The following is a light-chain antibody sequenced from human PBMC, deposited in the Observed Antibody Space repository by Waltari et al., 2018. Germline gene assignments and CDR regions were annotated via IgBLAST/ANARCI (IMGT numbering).Light chain of an antibody. CDR2: QDS. CDR3: QAWDSSRGYV. CDR1: NLXXXX. J-gene: IGLJ1*01. Sequence: SYEVTQPPSVSVSPGQXXSITCSGDNLXXXXXYGSHQKPGQSPARVIYQDSKRPSGIPWRFSGSNSGNTATLTISGTQALDEADYYCQAWDSSRGYVFGTGTKVTVL. V-gene: IGLV3-1*01.